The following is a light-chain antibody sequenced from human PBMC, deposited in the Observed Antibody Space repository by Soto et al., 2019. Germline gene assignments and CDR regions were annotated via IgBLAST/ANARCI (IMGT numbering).Light chain of an antibody. Sequence: DIQMTQSPSTLSASVGDRVTITCRASQSISSWLALYQQKPGKAPNLLIYKASRLESGVPSRVSGSGSGTEFTLNISSLQPDDFATYYCQQYNSYPLTFGGGTKVEIK. CDR2: KAS. CDR3: QQYNSYPLT. J-gene: IGKJ4*01. CDR1: QSISSW. V-gene: IGKV1-5*03.